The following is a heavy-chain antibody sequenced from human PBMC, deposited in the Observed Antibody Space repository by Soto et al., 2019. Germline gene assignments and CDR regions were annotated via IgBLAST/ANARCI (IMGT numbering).Heavy chain of an antibody. D-gene: IGHD6-6*01. CDR3: ARAPLYSTSTKSAFDI. CDR1: GYTFTSYG. CDR2: ISTYNGNP. J-gene: IGHJ3*02. Sequence: QVQLVQSGPEVKKPGASVKVSCKASGYTFTSYGISWVRQAPGQGLEWMGWISTYNGNPNYAQKLQGRVTMTTDTSTSTAYMELRSLRSDDTAVFSCARAPLYSTSTKSAFDIWGQGTVVTVSS. V-gene: IGHV1-18*01.